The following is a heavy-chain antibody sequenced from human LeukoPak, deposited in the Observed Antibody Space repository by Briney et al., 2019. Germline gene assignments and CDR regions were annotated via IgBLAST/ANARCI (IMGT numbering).Heavy chain of an antibody. Sequence: PSETLSLTCTVSGGSIISSSYYWGWIRQPPGEGLEWIGSIYYSGSTYYNPSLKSRVTISVDTSKNQFSLKLSSVTAADTAVYYCARHGDTAMVTHWGQGTLDTVSS. D-gene: IGHD5-18*01. CDR2: IYYSGST. V-gene: IGHV4-39*01. J-gene: IGHJ4*02. CDR3: ARHGDTAMVTH. CDR1: GGSIISSSYY.